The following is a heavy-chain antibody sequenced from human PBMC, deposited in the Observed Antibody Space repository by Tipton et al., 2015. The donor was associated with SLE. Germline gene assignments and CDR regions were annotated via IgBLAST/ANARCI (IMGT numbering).Heavy chain of an antibody. J-gene: IGHJ4*02. CDR3: ARHDYDTYYFDY. V-gene: IGHV4-39*01. D-gene: IGHD3-16*01. CDR1: GGSISSSSYY. CDR2: IYYSGDT. Sequence: LRLSCTVSGGSISSSSYYWGWIRQPPGKGLEWIGSIYYSGDTYYTPSLKSRVTISVDTSKNQFSLKLSSVTAADTAVYYCARHDYDTYYFDYWGQGTLVTVSS.